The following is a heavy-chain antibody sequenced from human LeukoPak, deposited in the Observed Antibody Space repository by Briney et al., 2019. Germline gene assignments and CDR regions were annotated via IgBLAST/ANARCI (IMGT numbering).Heavy chain of an antibody. CDR2: ISGSGGST. CDR1: GFTFSGYA. J-gene: IGHJ4*02. Sequence: GGSLRLSCAASGFTFSGYAMSWVRQAPGKGLEWVSAISGSGGSTYYADSVKGRFTISRDNSKNTLYLQMNSLRAEDTAVYYYAKDLKITMVRGFDYWGQGTLVTVSS. CDR3: AKDLKITMVRGFDY. V-gene: IGHV3-23*01. D-gene: IGHD3-10*01.